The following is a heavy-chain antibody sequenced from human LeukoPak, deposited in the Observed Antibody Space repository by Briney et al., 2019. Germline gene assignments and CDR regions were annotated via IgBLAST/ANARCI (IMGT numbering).Heavy chain of an antibody. CDR1: GFTFSSYG. CDR2: IRYDGSNK. Sequence: GGSLRLSCAASGFTFSSYGMHWVRQAPGKGLEWVAFIRYDGSNKYYEASVKGRFTISRDNSKNTLYLQMNRLRAEDTAVYYCAKGLLRFLEWSFDPWGQGTLVTVSS. CDR3: AKGLLRFLEWSFDP. D-gene: IGHD3-3*01. J-gene: IGHJ5*02. V-gene: IGHV3-30*02.